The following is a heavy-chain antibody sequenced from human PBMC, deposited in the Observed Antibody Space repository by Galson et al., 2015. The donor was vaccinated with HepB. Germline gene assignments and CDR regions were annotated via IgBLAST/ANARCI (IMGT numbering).Heavy chain of an antibody. CDR1: GDRFSSHG. D-gene: IGHD3-10*01. V-gene: IGHV1-18*01. J-gene: IGHJ5*02. CDR2: ISGYNGDT. Sequence: SVKVSCKVSGDRFSSHGISWVRQAPGQGLQWMGWISGYNGDTHYAEMFQGRITLTTDTSINTGYMELTNLKSDDTAVYYCGRDEGPQSEDGVDPWGQGTLVTVSS. CDR3: GRDEGPQSEDGVDP.